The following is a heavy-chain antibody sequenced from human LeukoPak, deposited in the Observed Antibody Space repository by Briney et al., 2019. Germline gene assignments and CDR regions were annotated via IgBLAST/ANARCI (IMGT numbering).Heavy chain of an antibody. D-gene: IGHD1-26*01. J-gene: IGHJ4*02. V-gene: IGHV1-69*13. CDR1: GGTISSHA. CDR2: IIPIFDTA. Sequence: ASVKVSCKASGGTISSHAINWVRQAPGQGLEWMGGIIPIFDTANYAQKFQGRVTITADESTTTAYMELSSLRSEDTAVYYCAREKATGEMTHFDYWGQGTLVTVSS. CDR3: AREKATGEMTHFDY.